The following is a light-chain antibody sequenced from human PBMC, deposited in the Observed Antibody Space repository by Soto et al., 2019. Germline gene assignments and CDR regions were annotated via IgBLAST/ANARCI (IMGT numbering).Light chain of an antibody. CDR1: QSVTSSY. CDR3: QQYGNSPLT. V-gene: IGKV3-20*01. Sequence: EIVLKQSPGTLSLSPGERATLSCRASQSVTSSYLAWYQQKPGQAPRLLIYGASSRATGIPDRFSGSGSGTDFTLTISRLEPEDFAVYYCQQYGNSPLTFGGGTKVEIK. CDR2: GAS. J-gene: IGKJ4*01.